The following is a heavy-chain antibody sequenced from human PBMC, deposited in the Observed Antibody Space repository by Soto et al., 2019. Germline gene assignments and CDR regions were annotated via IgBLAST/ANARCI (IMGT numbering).Heavy chain of an antibody. CDR2: IYSGGST. J-gene: IGHJ6*03. CDR3: ASPTLTGYPYYYYYYMDV. CDR1: GFTVSSNY. D-gene: IGHD3-9*01. V-gene: IGHV3-66*01. Sequence: EVQLVESGGGLVQPGGSLRLSCAASGFTVSSNYMSWVRQAPGKGLEWVSVIYSGGSTYYADSVKGRFTISRDNSKNTLYLQMNSLRAEDTAVYYCASPTLTGYPYYYYYYMDVWGKGTTVTVSS.